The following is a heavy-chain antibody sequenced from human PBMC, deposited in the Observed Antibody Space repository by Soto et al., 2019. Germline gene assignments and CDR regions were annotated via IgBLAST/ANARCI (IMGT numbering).Heavy chain of an antibody. V-gene: IGHV3-21*01. CDR3: ARGGYGDYGDDAFDI. CDR2: ISSSSSYI. Sequence: EVQLVESGGGLVKPGGSLRLSCAASGFTFSSYSMNWVRQAPGKGLEWVSSISSSSSYIYYADSVKGRLTISRDNAKNSLYLQMNRPRAEDTAVYYCARGGYGDYGDDAFDIWGQGTMVTVSS. D-gene: IGHD4-17*01. CDR1: GFTFSSYS. J-gene: IGHJ3*02.